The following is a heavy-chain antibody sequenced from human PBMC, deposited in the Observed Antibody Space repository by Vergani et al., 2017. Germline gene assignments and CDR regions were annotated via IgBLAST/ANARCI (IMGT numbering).Heavy chain of an antibody. Sequence: QLQLQESGPGLVKPSETLSLTCTVSGGSISSSSYYWGWIRQPPGKGLEWIGSIYYSGSTYYNPSLKSRVTISVETSKNQFSLKLSSVTAADTAVYYCARLPLGYCSSTSCYKSYFDYWGQGTLVTVSS. J-gene: IGHJ4*02. CDR3: ARLPLGYCSSTSCYKSYFDY. V-gene: IGHV4-39*01. CDR1: GGSISSSSYY. D-gene: IGHD2-2*02. CDR2: IYYSGST.